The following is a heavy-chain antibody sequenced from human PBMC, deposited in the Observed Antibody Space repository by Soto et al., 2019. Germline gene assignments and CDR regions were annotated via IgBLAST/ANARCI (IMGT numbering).Heavy chain of an antibody. CDR3: AKDHGSGSYPY. CDR1: GSTLSSHW. V-gene: IGHV3-7*05. CDR2: INQDGFGK. J-gene: IGHJ4*02. D-gene: IGHD1-26*01. Sequence: EVQLVESGGGLVQPGGSLRLSCVISGSTLSSHWTTWVRQAPGKGLEWVASINQDGFGKHYLDSVKGRFTISRDTAKSSLYLQMDSLRVEDTAVYYCAKDHGSGSYPYWGQGTLVTVS.